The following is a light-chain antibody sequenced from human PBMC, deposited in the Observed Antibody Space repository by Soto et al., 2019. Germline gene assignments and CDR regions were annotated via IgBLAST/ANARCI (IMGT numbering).Light chain of an antibody. V-gene: IGLV1-47*02. Sequence: QSVLTQPPSASGTPGQRVTISCSGSSSNIGSNYVYWYQQLPGTAPKLLIYSNNQRPSGVPDRFSGSKSGNTASLTISGLQAEDEADYYCCSYAGNYRVVFGGGTKLTVL. CDR1: SSNIGSNY. J-gene: IGLJ2*01. CDR2: SNN. CDR3: CSYAGNYRVV.